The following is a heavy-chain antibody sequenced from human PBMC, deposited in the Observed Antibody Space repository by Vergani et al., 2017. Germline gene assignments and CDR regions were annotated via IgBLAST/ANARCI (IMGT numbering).Heavy chain of an antibody. V-gene: IGHV3-7*03. CDR1: GSTFSSYW. J-gene: IGHJ4*02. D-gene: IGHD3-22*01. CDR2: IKQDGSEK. Sequence: EVQLVESGGGLVQPGGSLRLSCAASGSTFSSYWMSWVRQAPGKGLEWVANIKQDGSEKYYVDSVKGRFTISRDNAKNSLYLQMNSLRAEDTAVYYCARDYDSSGYYPDYFDYWGQGTLVTVSS. CDR3: ARDYDSSGYYPDYFDY.